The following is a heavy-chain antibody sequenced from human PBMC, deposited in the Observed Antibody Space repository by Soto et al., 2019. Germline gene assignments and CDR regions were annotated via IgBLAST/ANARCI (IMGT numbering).Heavy chain of an antibody. D-gene: IGHD3-10*01. V-gene: IGHV3-7*01. CDR2: IKQDGSEK. CDR3: ASAPLPQVRYYYYYYGMDV. J-gene: IGHJ6*02. Sequence: GGSLRLSCAASGFTFSSYWMIWVRRAPGKGLEWVANIKQDGSEKYYVDSVKGRFTISRDNAKNSLYLQMNSLRAEDTAVYYCASAPLPQVRYYYYYYGMDVWGQGTTVTVSS. CDR1: GFTFSSYW.